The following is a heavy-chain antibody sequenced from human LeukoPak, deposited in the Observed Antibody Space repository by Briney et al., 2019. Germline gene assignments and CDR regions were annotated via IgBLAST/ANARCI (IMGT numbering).Heavy chain of an antibody. J-gene: IGHJ4*02. CDR2: INPSGGST. V-gene: IGHV1-46*01. CDR1: GYNFPSDY. Sequence: ASVKGSCKATGYNFPSDYMHWVGHAPGKGLGWDGIINPSGGSTSYAQKFQGRVTMTRDTSTSTVYMELSSLRPEDTAVYYCARASSGGDYVWYFDYWGQGTLVTVSS. CDR3: ARASSGGDYVWYFDY. D-gene: IGHD4-17*01.